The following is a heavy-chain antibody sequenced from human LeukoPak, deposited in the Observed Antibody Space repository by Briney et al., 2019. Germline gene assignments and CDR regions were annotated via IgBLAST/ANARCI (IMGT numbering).Heavy chain of an antibody. CDR1: GFTFSSYS. CDR2: ISSSSSYI. D-gene: IGHD3-3*01. V-gene: IGHV3-21*01. Sequence: GGSLRLSXAASGFTFSSYSMNWVRQAPGKGLEWVLSISSSSSYIYYADSVKGRFTISRDNAKNSLYLQMNSLRAEDTAVYYCARDFGVTGFWFDPWGQGTLVTVSS. CDR3: ARDFGVTGFWFDP. J-gene: IGHJ5*02.